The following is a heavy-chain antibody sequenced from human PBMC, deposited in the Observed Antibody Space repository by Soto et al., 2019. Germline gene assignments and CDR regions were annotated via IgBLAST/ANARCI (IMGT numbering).Heavy chain of an antibody. V-gene: IGHV1-2*04. J-gene: IGHJ6*02. Sequence: ASVKVSCKASGYMFTGYYMHWVRQAPGQGLEWMGWINPNSGGTNYAQKFQGWVTMTRDTSISTAYMELSRLRSDDTAVYYCARVRYSGGWYFYYGMDVWGQGTTVTVSS. CDR3: ARVRYSGGWYFYYGMDV. D-gene: IGHD6-19*01. CDR2: INPNSGGT. CDR1: GYMFTGYY.